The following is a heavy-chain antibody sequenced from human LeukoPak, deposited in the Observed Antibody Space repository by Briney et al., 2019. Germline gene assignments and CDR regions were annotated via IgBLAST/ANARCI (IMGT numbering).Heavy chain of an antibody. CDR1: GYTFTSYG. D-gene: IGHD1-26*01. V-gene: IGHV1-18*01. Sequence: ASVKVSCKASGYTFTSYGFSWVRQAPGQGLEWMGWISAYNGNTNYAQKLQGRVAMTTDTSTSTAYMELRSLRSDDTAVYYCASFSGNYPNWFDPWGQGTLVTVSS. CDR3: ASFSGNYPNWFDP. CDR2: ISAYNGNT. J-gene: IGHJ5*02.